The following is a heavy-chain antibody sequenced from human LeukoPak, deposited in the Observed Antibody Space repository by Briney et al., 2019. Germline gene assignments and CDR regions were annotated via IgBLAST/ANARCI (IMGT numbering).Heavy chain of an antibody. Sequence: GGSLRLSCAASGFTFSSYSMNWVRQAPGKGLEWVSSISSSSSYIYYADSVKGRFTISRDNAKNSLYLQMNSLRAEDTAVYYCARVKRGYSYAPPDYWGQGTLVTVSS. J-gene: IGHJ4*02. V-gene: IGHV3-21*01. CDR2: ISSSSSYI. CDR1: GFTFSSYS. D-gene: IGHD5-18*01. CDR3: ARVKRGYSYAPPDY.